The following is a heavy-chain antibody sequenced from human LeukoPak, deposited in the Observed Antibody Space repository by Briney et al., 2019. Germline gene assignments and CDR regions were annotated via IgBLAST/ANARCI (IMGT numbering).Heavy chain of an antibody. Sequence: HGESLRISCKGSGYSFTGYWISWVRQMPGKGLEWMGRIDPSDSYTNYSPAFRGHVTISVDKSFSFAFLQWTTLKASDTAMYYCARHRGYSYENFDFWGLGTLVTVSS. CDR2: IDPSDSYT. D-gene: IGHD5-18*01. CDR3: ARHRGYSYENFDF. V-gene: IGHV5-10-1*01. CDR1: GYSFTGYW. J-gene: IGHJ4*02.